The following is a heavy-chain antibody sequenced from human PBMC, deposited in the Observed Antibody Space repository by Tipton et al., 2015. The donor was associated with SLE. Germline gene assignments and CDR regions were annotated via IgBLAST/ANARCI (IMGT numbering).Heavy chain of an antibody. CDR1: GGSISSYY. D-gene: IGHD3-22*01. Sequence: LRLSCTVSGGSISSYYWSWIRQPPGKGLEWIGYIYYSGSTNYNPSLKSRVTISVDTSKNQFSLKLSSVTAADTAVYYCARGSRYYDSSGYHWDRDLWGRGTLVTVSS. J-gene: IGHJ2*01. V-gene: IGHV4-59*01. CDR3: ARGSRYYDSSGYHWDRDL. CDR2: IYYSGST.